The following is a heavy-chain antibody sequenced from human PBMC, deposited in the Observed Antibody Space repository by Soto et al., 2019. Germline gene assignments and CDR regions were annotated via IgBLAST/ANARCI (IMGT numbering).Heavy chain of an antibody. CDR2: IYHSGST. D-gene: IGHD3-9*01. J-gene: IGHJ4*02. CDR1: GGSIISSNW. CDR3: ARRDWSGSTSHFYFDY. V-gene: IGHV4-4*02. Sequence: SETLSLTCAVSGGSIISSNWWNWVRQPPGKGLEWIGEIYHSGSTYYKPSLKSRVAMSVDTSKNQFSLKLTSATAADTAVYYCARRDWSGSTSHFYFDYWGQGVLVTVSS.